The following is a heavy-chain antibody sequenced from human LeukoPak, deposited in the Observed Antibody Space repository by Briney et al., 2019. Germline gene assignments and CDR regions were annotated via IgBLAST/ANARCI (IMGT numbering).Heavy chain of an antibody. CDR3: ARSQFPSRHTMVRGVEGLFDP. V-gene: IGHV1-46*03. CDR1: GYTFTSYY. J-gene: IGHJ5*02. D-gene: IGHD3-10*01. Sequence: ASVKVSCKASGYTFTSYYMHWVRQAPGQGLEWMGIINPSGGSTSYAQKFQGRVTMTRDTSTSTDYMELSSLRSEDTAVYYCARSQFPSRHTMVRGVEGLFDPWGQGTLVTVSS. CDR2: INPSGGST.